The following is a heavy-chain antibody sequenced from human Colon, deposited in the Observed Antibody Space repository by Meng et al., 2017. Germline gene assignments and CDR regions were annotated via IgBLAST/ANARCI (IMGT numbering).Heavy chain of an antibody. CDR3: ASFPPPGKQWLVTDY. V-gene: IGHV4-34*01. CDR1: GGSFSGFY. Sequence: QVRIHQGGAGLLKPSGTLSLPCAVSGGSFSGFYWSWIRQPPGKGLEWIGEIDHFGISNYNSSLKGRLTMSVDTSKKQISLKLSSVTAADTAVYYCASFPPPGKQWLVTDYWGQGTLVTVSS. D-gene: IGHD6-19*01. CDR2: IDHFGIS. J-gene: IGHJ4*02.